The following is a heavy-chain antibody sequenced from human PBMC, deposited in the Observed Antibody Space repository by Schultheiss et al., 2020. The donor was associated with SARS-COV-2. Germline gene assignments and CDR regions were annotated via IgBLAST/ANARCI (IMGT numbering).Heavy chain of an antibody. V-gene: IGHV1-18*01. CDR3: AREAGDPSAPPLYYFDY. Sequence: GESLKISCKASGYTFSSYGISWVRQAPGQGLEWMGWISAYNGKTNYPQKLQGRVTMTTDTSTSTAYMDLRSLRSDDTAVYYCAREAGDPSAPPLYYFDYWGQGTLVTVSS. CDR2: ISAYNGKT. J-gene: IGHJ4*02. D-gene: IGHD3-10*01. CDR1: GYTFSSYG.